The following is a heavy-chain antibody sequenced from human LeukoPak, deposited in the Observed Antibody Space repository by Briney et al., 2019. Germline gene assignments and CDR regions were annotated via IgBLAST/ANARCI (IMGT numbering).Heavy chain of an antibody. V-gene: IGHV1-69*13. D-gene: IGHD3-22*01. CDR2: IIPIFGTA. J-gene: IGHJ4*02. Sequence: SVKVSCKASGGTFSSYAISWVRQAPGQGLEWMGGIIPIFGTANYAQKFQGRVTITADESTSTAYMGLSSLRSEDTAVYYCARGRRYHYYDSSGSFYDYWGQGTLVTVSS. CDR1: GGTFSSYA. CDR3: ARGRRYHYYDSSGSFYDY.